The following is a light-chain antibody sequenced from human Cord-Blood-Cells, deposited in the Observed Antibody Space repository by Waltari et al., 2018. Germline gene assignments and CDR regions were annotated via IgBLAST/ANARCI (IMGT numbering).Light chain of an antibody. CDR3: QQYYSTPLT. V-gene: IGKV4-1*01. Sequence: DIVMTQSPDSLAVSLGEGVTINCKSSQSVLYSSNNKNYLAWYQQKPGQPPKLLIYWASTRESGVPDRFSGSGSGTDFTLTISSLQAKDVAVYYCQQYYSTPLTFGQGTKVEIK. CDR1: QSVLYSSNNKNY. CDR2: WAS. J-gene: IGKJ1*01.